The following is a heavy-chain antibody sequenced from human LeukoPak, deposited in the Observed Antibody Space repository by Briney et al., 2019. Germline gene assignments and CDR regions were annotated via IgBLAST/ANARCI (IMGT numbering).Heavy chain of an antibody. V-gene: IGHV4-59*11. CDR3: AREAGSFDY. CDR2: IYYSGST. J-gene: IGHJ4*02. D-gene: IGHD3-10*01. CDR1: GGSISSHY. Sequence: SETLSLTCTVSGGSISSHYWSWIRQPPGKGLEWIGYIYYSGSTNYNPSLKSRVTISVDTSKNQFYLKLSSVTAADTAVYYCAREAGSFDYWGQGTLVTVSS.